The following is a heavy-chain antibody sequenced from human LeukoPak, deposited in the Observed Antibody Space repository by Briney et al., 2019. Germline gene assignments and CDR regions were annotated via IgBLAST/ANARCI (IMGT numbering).Heavy chain of an antibody. CDR2: ISAYNGNT. V-gene: IGHV1-18*01. J-gene: IGHJ3*02. CDR1: GYTFTSYG. CDR3: ARGRDYDFWSARNHGAFDI. Sequence: ASVKVSCKASGYTFTSYGISWVRQATGQGLEWMGWISAYNGNTNYAQKLQGRVTMTTDTSTSTAYMELRSLRSDDTAVYYCARGRDYDFWSARNHGAFDIWGQGTMVTVSS. D-gene: IGHD3-3*01.